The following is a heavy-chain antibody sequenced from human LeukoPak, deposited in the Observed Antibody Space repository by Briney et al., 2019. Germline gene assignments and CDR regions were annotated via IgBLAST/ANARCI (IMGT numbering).Heavy chain of an antibody. V-gene: IGHV3-23*01. J-gene: IGHJ4*02. CDR2: ISGTGGRT. Sequence: PGGSLRLSCAASGFIFSSYAMSWVRQAPGKGLEWVLGISGTGGRTYYADSVKGRFTISRDNSKNTLYLQMNSLRAEDTAVYYCAKPISAASGTDFDYWGQGTLVTVSS. CDR1: GFIFSSYA. CDR3: AKPISAASGTDFDY. D-gene: IGHD6-13*01.